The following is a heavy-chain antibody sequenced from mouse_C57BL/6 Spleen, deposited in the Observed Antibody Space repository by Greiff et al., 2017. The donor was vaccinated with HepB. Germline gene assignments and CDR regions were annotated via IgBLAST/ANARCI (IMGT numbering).Heavy chain of an antibody. CDR3: ARHYYGSSYYWYFDV. Sequence: EVQVVESGPELVKPGASVKIPCKASGYTFTDYNMDWVKQSHGKSLEWIGDINPNNGGTIYNQKFKGKATLTVDKSSSTAYMELRSLTSEDTAVYYCARHYYGSSYYWYFDVWGTGTTVTVSS. CDR2: INPNNGGT. CDR1: GYTFTDYN. D-gene: IGHD1-1*01. V-gene: IGHV1-18*01. J-gene: IGHJ1*03.